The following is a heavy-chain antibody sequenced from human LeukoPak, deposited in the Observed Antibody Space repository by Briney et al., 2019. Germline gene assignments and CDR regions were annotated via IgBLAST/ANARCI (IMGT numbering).Heavy chain of an antibody. CDR2: IYSSGST. J-gene: IGHJ4*02. Sequence: PSETLSLTCTVSGVSISSYYWSWIRQPPGKGLEWIGYIYSSGSTNYNPSLKSRVTISVDTSKNQFSLKLSSVTAADTAVYYCARSSVYLPFDYWGQGTLVTVSS. D-gene: IGHD2-8*01. CDR1: GVSISSYY. V-gene: IGHV4-59*08. CDR3: ARSSVYLPFDY.